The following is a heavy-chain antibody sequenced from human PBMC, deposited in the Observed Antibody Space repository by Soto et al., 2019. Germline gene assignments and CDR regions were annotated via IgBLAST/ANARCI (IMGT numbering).Heavy chain of an antibody. Sequence: GESLKISCQGSTYTFTNYWIGWVRQMPGKGLEWMGIIYPGDSETRYSPSFQGHVTISVDKSISIAYLQWSSLKASDNAMYYCARLGEVAMVSGIDYWGQGTLVTVSS. D-gene: IGHD5-18*01. CDR2: IYPGDSET. CDR1: TYTFTNYW. J-gene: IGHJ4*02. V-gene: IGHV5-51*01. CDR3: ARLGEVAMVSGIDY.